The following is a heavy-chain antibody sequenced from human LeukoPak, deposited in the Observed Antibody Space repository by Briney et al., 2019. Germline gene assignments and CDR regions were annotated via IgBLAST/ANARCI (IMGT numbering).Heavy chain of an antibody. Sequence: ASVKVSCKASGNTFTSYAMHWVRQAPGQRLEWMGWINAGNGNTKYSQKFQGRVTITRDTSASTAYMELSSLRSEDTAVYYCARDPRYSSGWVSYFDYWGQGTLVTVSS. CDR2: INAGNGNT. J-gene: IGHJ4*02. D-gene: IGHD6-19*01. CDR3: ARDPRYSSGWVSYFDY. V-gene: IGHV1-3*01. CDR1: GNTFTSYA.